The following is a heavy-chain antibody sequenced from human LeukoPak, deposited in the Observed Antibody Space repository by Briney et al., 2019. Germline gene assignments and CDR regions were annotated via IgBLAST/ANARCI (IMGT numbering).Heavy chain of an antibody. CDR1: GYTFTSYY. CDR2: INPSGGST. V-gene: IGHV1-46*01. J-gene: IGHJ4*02. Sequence: ASVKVSCKASGYTFTSYYMHWVRQAPGQGLEWMGIINPSGGSTSYAQKFQGRVTMTRDTSTSTVYMELSSLRSEDTAVYYCARESDTAMGTSHFDYWGQGTLVTVSS. D-gene: IGHD5-18*01. CDR3: ARESDTAMGTSHFDY.